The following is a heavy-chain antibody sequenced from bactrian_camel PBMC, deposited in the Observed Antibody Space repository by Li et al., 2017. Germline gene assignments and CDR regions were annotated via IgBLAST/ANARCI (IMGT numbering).Heavy chain of an antibody. CDR3: AKCNTVSWSNSWCRNFGS. D-gene: IGHD6*01. Sequence: HVQLVESGGGSVQSGGSLRLSCKASGYKYSVKCMGWVRQAPGKGLEWLASISTDTGSTKSADSVEGRFTISRDNTDNILYLQMNDLKSEDTALYYCAKCNTVSWSNSWCRNFGSRGQGTQVTVS. V-gene: IGHV3-2*01. CDR2: ISTDTGST. CDR1: GYKYSVKC. J-gene: IGHJ6*01.